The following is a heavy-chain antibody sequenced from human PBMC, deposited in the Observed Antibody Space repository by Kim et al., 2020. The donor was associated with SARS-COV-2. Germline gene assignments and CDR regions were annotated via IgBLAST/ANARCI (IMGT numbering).Heavy chain of an antibody. CDR3: ATYVDRDAFDI. CDR2: ISSSSSYI. CDR1: GFTFSSYS. D-gene: IGHD5-12*01. V-gene: IGHV3-21*01. J-gene: IGHJ3*02. Sequence: GGSLRLSCAASGFTFSSYSMNWVRQAPGKGLEWVSSISSSSSYIYYADSVKGRFTISRDNAKNSLYLQMNSLRAEDTAVYYCATYVDRDAFDIWGQETMVNVSS.